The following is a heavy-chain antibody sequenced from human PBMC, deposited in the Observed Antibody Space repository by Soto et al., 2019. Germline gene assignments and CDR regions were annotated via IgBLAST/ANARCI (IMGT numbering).Heavy chain of an antibody. CDR3: ARSSSGPPPDVFDI. D-gene: IGHD6-19*01. CDR2: ISAYNGNT. CDR1: GYTFTNYG. Sequence: ASVKLSCKASGYTFTNYGISWVRQAPGQGLEWMGWISAYNGNTNYAQKLQGRVTMTTDTSTSTAYMELRSLRSDDTAVYYCARSSSGPPPDVFDIWGQGTMVTVSS. J-gene: IGHJ3*02. V-gene: IGHV1-18*01.